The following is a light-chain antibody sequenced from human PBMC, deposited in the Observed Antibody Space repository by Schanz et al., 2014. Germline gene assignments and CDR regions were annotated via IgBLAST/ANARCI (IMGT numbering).Light chain of an antibody. CDR2: DVT. Sequence: QSALTQPASVSGSPGQSLTISCTGTSSDVGGYNYVSWYQQHPGKAPKLMIYDVTNRPSGVSNRFSGSKSGNTASLTISGLQPEDEADYYCSSYADSNNLVFGGGTKLTVL. CDR1: SSDVGGYNY. J-gene: IGLJ2*01. V-gene: IGLV2-14*03. CDR3: SSYADSNNLV.